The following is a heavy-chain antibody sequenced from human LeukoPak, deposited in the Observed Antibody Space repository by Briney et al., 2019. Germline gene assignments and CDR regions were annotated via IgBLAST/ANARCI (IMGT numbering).Heavy chain of an antibody. V-gene: IGHV3-7*01. CDR2: IKQDGSEK. CDR3: ARGVGAAGEYYFDY. D-gene: IGHD1-26*01. CDR1: GFTFSSYW. Sequence: GGSLRLSCAASGFTFSSYWMSWVRQAPGKGLEWVANIKQDGSEKYYVDSAKGRFTISRDNAKNSLYLQMNSLRAEDTAVYYCARGVGAAGEYYFDYWGQGTLVTVSS. J-gene: IGHJ4*02.